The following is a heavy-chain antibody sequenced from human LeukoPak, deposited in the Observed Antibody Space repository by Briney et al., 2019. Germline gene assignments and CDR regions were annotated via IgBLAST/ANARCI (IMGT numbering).Heavy chain of an antibody. CDR3: TTDPTEGYYYYGMDV. Sequence: GGSLRLSCAPSGLTLSNAWIRWVRQAPGGGSEWVGRIKSKADRRTTDDAAPEKGRFTISRDDSKNTLYQQMNSLKTEDTAVYYCTTDPTEGYYYYGMDVWGQGTTVTVSS. CDR1: GLTLSNAW. CDR2: IKSKADRRTT. V-gene: IGHV3-15*01. J-gene: IGHJ6*02.